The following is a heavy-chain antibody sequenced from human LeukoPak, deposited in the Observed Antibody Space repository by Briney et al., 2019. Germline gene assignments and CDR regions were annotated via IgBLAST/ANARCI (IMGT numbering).Heavy chain of an antibody. CDR2: IYYSGST. V-gene: IGHV4-59*01. CDR3: ARGTNPYCSSTSCYRPWFDP. CDR1: GGSISSYY. D-gene: IGHD2-2*01. Sequence: SETLSLTCTVSGGSISSYYWSWIRQPPGKGLEWIGYIYYSGSTNYNPSLKSRVTISVDTSKNQFSLKLSSVTAADTAVYYCARGTNPYCSSTSCYRPWFDPWGQGTLVTVSS. J-gene: IGHJ5*02.